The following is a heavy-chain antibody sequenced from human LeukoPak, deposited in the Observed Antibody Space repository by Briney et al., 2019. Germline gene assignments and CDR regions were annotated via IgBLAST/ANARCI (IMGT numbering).Heavy chain of an antibody. D-gene: IGHD2-2*01. Sequence: PVKVSCKASGGTFSSYTISWVRQAPGQGREWMGRIIPILGIANYAQKFQGRVTITADKSTSTASMELSSMRSEDTAVYYCARDVRQQLLSNWGQGTLVTVSS. J-gene: IGHJ4*02. CDR3: ARDVRQQLLSN. V-gene: IGHV1-69*04. CDR1: GGTFSSYT. CDR2: IIPILGIA.